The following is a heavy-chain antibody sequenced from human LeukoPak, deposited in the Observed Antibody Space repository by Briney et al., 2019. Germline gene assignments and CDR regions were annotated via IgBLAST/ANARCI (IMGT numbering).Heavy chain of an antibody. CDR2: MNPNSGNT. Sequence: APVKVSCKASGYTFTSYDINWVRQATGQGLEWMGWMNPNSGNTGYAQKFQGRVTMTRNTSISTAYMELSSLRSEDTAVYYCARGPASWSKNDNWFDPWGQGTLVTVSS. V-gene: IGHV1-8*01. D-gene: IGHD2-15*01. CDR3: ARGPASWSKNDNWFDP. CDR1: GYTFTSYD. J-gene: IGHJ5*02.